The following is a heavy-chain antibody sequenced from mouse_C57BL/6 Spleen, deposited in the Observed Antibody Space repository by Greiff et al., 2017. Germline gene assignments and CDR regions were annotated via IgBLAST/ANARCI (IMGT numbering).Heavy chain of an antibody. CDR2: INPNNGGT. D-gene: IGHD4-1*01. J-gene: IGHJ4*01. CDR3: ARGTGTLYAMDY. V-gene: IGHV1-18*01. Sequence: VQLKQSGPELVKPGASVKIPCKASGYTFTDYNMDWVKQSHGKSLEWIGDINPNNGGTIYNQKFKGKATLTVDKSSSTAYMELRSLTSEYTAVYYCARGTGTLYAMDYWGQGTSVTVSS. CDR1: GYTFTDYN.